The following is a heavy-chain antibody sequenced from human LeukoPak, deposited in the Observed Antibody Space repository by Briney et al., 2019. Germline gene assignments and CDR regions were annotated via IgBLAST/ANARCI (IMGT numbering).Heavy chain of an antibody. CDR3: ARPNTDSSGYYFDY. CDR2: IDTYRGST. Sequence: ASVKVSCKASGYTFIDYGVSWVRQAPGQGPEWMGWIDTYRGSTNYAQELQGRVTVTTDTSTNTVYMELRSLRSDDTAVYYCARPNTDSSGYYFDYWGQGTLITVSS. V-gene: IGHV1-18*04. J-gene: IGHJ4*02. CDR1: GYTFIDYG. D-gene: IGHD5-12*01.